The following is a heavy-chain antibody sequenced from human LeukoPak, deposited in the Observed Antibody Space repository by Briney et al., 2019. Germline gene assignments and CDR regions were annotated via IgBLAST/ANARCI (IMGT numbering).Heavy chain of an antibody. Sequence: GGSLRLSCAASGFTFSSYAMSWIRQAPGKGLEWVSYISSSGSTIYYADSVKGRFTISRDNAKNSLYLQMNSLRAEDTAVYYCAGYSTYYYGSGGYYYWGQGTLVTVSS. J-gene: IGHJ4*02. CDR3: AGYSTYYYGSGGYYY. D-gene: IGHD3-10*01. CDR1: GFTFSSYA. V-gene: IGHV3-11*01. CDR2: ISSSGSTI.